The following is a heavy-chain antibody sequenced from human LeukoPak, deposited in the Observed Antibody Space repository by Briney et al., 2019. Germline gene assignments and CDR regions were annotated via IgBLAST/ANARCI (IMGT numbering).Heavy chain of an antibody. J-gene: IGHJ6*03. V-gene: IGHV1-18*01. CDR1: GYTFTSYG. CDR3: ARGVTPYYYYYYMDV. Sequence: ASVKVSCKASGYTFTSYGISWVRQAPGQGLEWMGWISAYNGNTNYAQKFQGRVTITADKSTSTAYMELSSLRSEDTAVYYCARGVTPYYYYYYMDVWGKGTTVTVSS. CDR2: ISAYNGNT. D-gene: IGHD4-23*01.